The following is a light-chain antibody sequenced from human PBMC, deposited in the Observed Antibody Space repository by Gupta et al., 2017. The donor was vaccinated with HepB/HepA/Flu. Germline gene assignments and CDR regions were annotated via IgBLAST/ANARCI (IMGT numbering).Light chain of an antibody. V-gene: IGLV1-40*01. CDR2: GNS. J-gene: IGLJ2*01. CDR3: QSYDSSLRAWV. Sequence: QSVLTQPPSVSGAPGQRVTISCTGSSSNIGAGYDVHWYQQLPGTAPKLLIYGNSNRPSGVPDRFSGSKAGNYASPATKGLQAEDEADDYCQSYDSSLRAWVFGGGTKLTVL. CDR1: SSNIGAGYD.